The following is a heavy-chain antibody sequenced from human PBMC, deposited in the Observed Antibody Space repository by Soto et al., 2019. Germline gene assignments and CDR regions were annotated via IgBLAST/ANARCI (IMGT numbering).Heavy chain of an antibody. CDR3: ARDGSANWYFDWYLDL. CDR2: SANDASSE. V-gene: IGHV3-30-3*01. J-gene: IGHJ2*01. CDR1: GFTLSGYP. Sequence: QVQLVESGGGVVQGGGSLRLSCAASGFTLSGYPMHWVRHAPGKGLEWVAISANDASSEHYADSVKGRFTISRDNSENTLYLQMNSLRAEDTALYYCARDGSANWYFDWYLDLWGRGTVVTVS. D-gene: IGHD2-2*01.